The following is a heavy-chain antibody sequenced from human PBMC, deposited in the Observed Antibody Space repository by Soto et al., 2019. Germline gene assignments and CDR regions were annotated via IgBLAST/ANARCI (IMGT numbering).Heavy chain of an antibody. CDR2: INWNTGSI. D-gene: IGHD5-18*01. J-gene: IGHJ4*02. CDR3: AKGLSGYSYGPFDY. CDR1: GFTFDDYA. Sequence: PGGSLRLSXAASGFTFDDYAMHWVRQAPGKGLEWVSGINWNTGSIGYADSVKGRFTISKDTAKNSLYLQMNSLRAEDTALYYCAKGLSGYSYGPFDYWGQGTLVTVSS. V-gene: IGHV3-9*01.